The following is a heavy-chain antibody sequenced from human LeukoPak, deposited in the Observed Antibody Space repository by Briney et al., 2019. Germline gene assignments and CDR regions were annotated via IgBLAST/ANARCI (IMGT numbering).Heavy chain of an antibody. J-gene: IGHJ4*02. V-gene: IGHV4-31*03. D-gene: IGHD3-22*01. CDR2: IYYSGST. CDR3: ARAISSGYCDY. Sequence: TTSQTLSLTCTVSGGSISSGGYYWSWIRQHPGKGLEWIGYIYYSGSTYYNPSLKSRVTISVDTSKNQFSLKLSSVTAADTAVYYGARAISSGYCDYWGQGTLVTVSS. CDR1: GGSISSGGYY.